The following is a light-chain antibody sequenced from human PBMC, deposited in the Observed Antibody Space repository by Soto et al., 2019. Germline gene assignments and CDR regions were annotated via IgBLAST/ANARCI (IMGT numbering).Light chain of an antibody. Sequence: QSVLTQPPSVSGAPGQRGTISCAWSSANIGAGYDVHWFQQFPGTAPKLLIYSSYNRPSGVPDRFSGSKSGTSASLAITGLQAEDEADFYCQSYDSSLSAYVFGTGTKVTVL. J-gene: IGLJ1*01. CDR2: SSY. CDR3: QSYDSSLSAYV. CDR1: SANIGAGYD. V-gene: IGLV1-40*01.